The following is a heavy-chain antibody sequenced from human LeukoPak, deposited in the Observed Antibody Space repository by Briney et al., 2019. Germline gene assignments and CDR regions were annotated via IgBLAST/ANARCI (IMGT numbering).Heavy chain of an antibody. CDR1: GYTFTTYG. D-gene: IGHD3-22*01. V-gene: IGHV1-18*01. CDR3: AREYYYDSSGLFSY. J-gene: IGHJ4*02. Sequence: ASVKVSCKASGYTFTTYGISWVRQAPGQGLEWMGYIITYNGNTNYAQKLQGRVTMTTDTSTSTAYMELRSLRSDDTAVYYCAREYYYDSSGLFSYWGQGTLVTVSS. CDR2: IITYNGNT.